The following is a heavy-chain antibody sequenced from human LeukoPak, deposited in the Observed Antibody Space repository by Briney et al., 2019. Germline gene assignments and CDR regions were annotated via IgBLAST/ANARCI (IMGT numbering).Heavy chain of an antibody. J-gene: IGHJ4*02. CDR1: GFTFSSYS. D-gene: IGHD1-26*01. V-gene: IGHV3-21*03. Sequence: GGSLRLSCAASGFTFSSYSMNWVRQAPGKGLEWVSSISSSSSYIYYADSVKGRFTISRDNAKNSLYLQMNSLRAEDTAVYYCTTGIVGATGPDYWGQGTLVTVSS. CDR3: TTGIVGATGPDY. CDR2: ISSSSSYI.